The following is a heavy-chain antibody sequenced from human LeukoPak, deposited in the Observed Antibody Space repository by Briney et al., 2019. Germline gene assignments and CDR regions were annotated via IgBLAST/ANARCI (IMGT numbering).Heavy chain of an antibody. Sequence: PSETLSLTCTVSGGSISSYYWSWIRQPAGKGLEWIGRIYTSGSTNYNPSLKSRVTMSVDTSKNQFSLKPSSVTAADTAVYYCAADYYDSSGYYRRERWGQGTLVTVSS. V-gene: IGHV4-4*07. D-gene: IGHD3-22*01. CDR3: AADYYDSSGYYRRER. J-gene: IGHJ4*02. CDR1: GGSISSYY. CDR2: IYTSGST.